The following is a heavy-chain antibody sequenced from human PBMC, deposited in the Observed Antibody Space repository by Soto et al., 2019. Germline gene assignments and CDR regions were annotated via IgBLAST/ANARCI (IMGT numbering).Heavy chain of an antibody. CDR1: GFIVSNAW. J-gene: IGHJ4*01. CDR3: TTDSYMTNIIVPFDY. V-gene: IGHV3-15*07. D-gene: IGHD4-17*01. Sequence: PGGSLRLSCAASGFIVSNAWINWVRQAPGKGLEWVGRVKSKTDGGTTDFAAPVKGRFAISRDDSKNMVYLEMNSLKTEDTAIYYCTTDSYMTNIIVPFDYWGHGTLVTVSS. CDR2: VKSKTDGGTT.